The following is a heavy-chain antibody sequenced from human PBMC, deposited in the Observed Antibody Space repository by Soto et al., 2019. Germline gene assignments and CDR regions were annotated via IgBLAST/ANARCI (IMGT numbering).Heavy chain of an antibody. J-gene: IGHJ6*02. V-gene: IGHV3-30-3*01. CDR1: GFTFSSYA. CDR2: ISYDGSNK. D-gene: IGHD3-22*01. Sequence: GGSLRLSCAASGFTFSSYAMHWVRQAPGKGLEWVAVISYDGSNKYYADSVKGRFTISRDNSKNTLYLQMNSLRAEDTAVYYCARSGVGYDSSGYYPYSYGMDVWRQGTTVTVSS. CDR3: ARSGVGYDSSGYYPYSYGMDV.